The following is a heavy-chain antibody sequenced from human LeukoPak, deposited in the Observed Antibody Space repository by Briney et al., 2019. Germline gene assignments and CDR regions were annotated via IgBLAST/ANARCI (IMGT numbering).Heavy chain of an antibody. CDR3: TSPVGYSSSLGY. Sequence: GGSLRLSCTASGFTFGDYAMIWVRQAPGKGLEWVAFIRSKAYGGTTEYAASVKGRFTISRDDSKSIAYLQMNSLKTEDTAVYYCTSPVGYSSSLGYWGQGTLVTVSS. J-gene: IGHJ4*02. D-gene: IGHD6-6*01. CDR2: IRSKAYGGTT. V-gene: IGHV3-49*04. CDR1: GFTFGDYA.